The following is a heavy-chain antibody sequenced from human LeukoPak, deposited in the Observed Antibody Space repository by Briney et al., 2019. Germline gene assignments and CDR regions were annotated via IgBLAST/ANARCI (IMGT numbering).Heavy chain of an antibody. Sequence: GGSLRLSCAASGFTFSSYSMNWVRQAPGKGLEWVSSISSSSSYIYYADSVKGRFTIPRNNAKNSLYLQMNRLRAEDTAVYYCARGQNLAPRYYYYMDVWGKGTTVTVSS. J-gene: IGHJ6*03. CDR3: ARGQNLAPRYYYYMDV. V-gene: IGHV3-21*01. CDR2: ISSSSSYI. D-gene: IGHD6-6*01. CDR1: GFTFSSYS.